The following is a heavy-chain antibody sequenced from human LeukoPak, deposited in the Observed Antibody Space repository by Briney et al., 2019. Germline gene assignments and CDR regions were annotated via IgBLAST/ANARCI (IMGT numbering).Heavy chain of an antibody. J-gene: IGHJ3*01. CDR2: IYPGDSDT. CDR1: GYSFTSYW. Sequence: GESLKISCKGSGYSFTSYWIGWVRQMPGKGLEWMGIIYPGDSDTRYSPSFQGQVTISAGKSISTAFLQWNSLKASDIAMYYCARHKADLDGFDVWGPGTMVTVSS. CDR3: ARHKADLDGFDV. V-gene: IGHV5-51*01.